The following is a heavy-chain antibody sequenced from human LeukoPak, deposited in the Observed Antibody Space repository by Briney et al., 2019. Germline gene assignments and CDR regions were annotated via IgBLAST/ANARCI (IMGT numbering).Heavy chain of an antibody. D-gene: IGHD3-3*01. V-gene: IGHV3-21*01. CDR3: AREIFWSGYYSNLHFDY. CDR1: GFTFSSYA. CDR2: ISSSGSYI. Sequence: GGSLRLSCAASGFTFSSYAMSWVRQAPGKGLEWVSSISSSGSYIYYADAVKGRFTISRDNAKNSLYLQMNSLRAEDTAVYYCAREIFWSGYYSNLHFDYWGRGTQVTVSS. J-gene: IGHJ4*02.